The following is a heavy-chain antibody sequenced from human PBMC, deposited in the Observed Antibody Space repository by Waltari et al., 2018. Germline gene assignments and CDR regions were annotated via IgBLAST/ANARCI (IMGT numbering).Heavy chain of an antibody. V-gene: IGHV4-59*11. CDR2: IYYSGST. D-gene: IGHD1-26*01. CDR1: GGSFSSHF. CDR3: ARGHGGSYYVFDY. J-gene: IGHJ4*02. Sequence: QVQLQESGPGLVKPSETLSLTCTVSGGSFSSHFWSWFRQPPGKGLEWLGYIYYSGSTDYNPSLKSRVTRSVDTSKNQFSLKLTSVTAADTAVYYCARGHGGSYYVFDYWGQGTLVTVSS.